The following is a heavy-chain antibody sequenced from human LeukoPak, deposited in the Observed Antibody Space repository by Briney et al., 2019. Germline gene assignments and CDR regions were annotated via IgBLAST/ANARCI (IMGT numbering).Heavy chain of an antibody. Sequence: PSETLSLTCTVSGGSISSYYWSWIRQPPGKGLEWIGYIYYSGSTNYNPSLKGRVTISVDTSKNQFSLKLSSVTAADTAVYYCARVATAMVPYYFDYWGQGTLVTVSS. J-gene: IGHJ4*02. V-gene: IGHV4-59*01. CDR1: GGSISSYY. CDR3: ARVATAMVPYYFDY. CDR2: IYYSGST. D-gene: IGHD5-18*01.